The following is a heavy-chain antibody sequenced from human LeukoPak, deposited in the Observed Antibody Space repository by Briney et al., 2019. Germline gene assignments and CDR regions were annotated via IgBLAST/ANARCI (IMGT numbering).Heavy chain of an antibody. J-gene: IGHJ4*02. V-gene: IGHV3-23*01. CDR3: AKDLPRSKSFDY. Sequence: GGSLRLSCAVSGFSFSNYLMSWVRHAPGKGLEWVSAISGSGGTYYADSVKGRFTISRDNSKNTLYLQMSSLRGEGTAVYYCAKDLPRSKSFDYWGQGTLVTVSS. CDR2: ISGSGGT. CDR1: GFSFSNYL.